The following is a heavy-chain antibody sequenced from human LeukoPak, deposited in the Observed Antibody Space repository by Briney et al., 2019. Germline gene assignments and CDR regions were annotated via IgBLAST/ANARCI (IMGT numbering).Heavy chain of an antibody. CDR3: ERDPVSDFWSGYYSAYYYGMDV. CDR2: INPDSGGT. V-gene: IGHV1-2*04. D-gene: IGHD3-3*01. CDR1: GYTFTGYY. Sequence: ASVKVSCKASGYTFTGYYMSWVRQAPGQGLEWMGWINPDSGGTHYAQNFQGWVTMTRDTSISTAYMELSRLRSDDTAVYYCERDPVSDFWSGYYSAYYYGMDVWGQGTTVTVSS. J-gene: IGHJ6*02.